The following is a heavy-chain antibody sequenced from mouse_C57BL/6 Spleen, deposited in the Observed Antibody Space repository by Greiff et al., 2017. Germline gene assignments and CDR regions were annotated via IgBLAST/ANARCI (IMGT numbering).Heavy chain of an antibody. Sequence: EVKLMESGPGLVKPSQSLSLTCSVTGYSITSGYYWNWIRQFPGNKLEWMGYISYDGSNNYNPSLKNRISITRDTSKNQFFLKLNSVTTEDTATYYCAREGREYAMDYWGQGTSVTVSS. CDR1: GYSITSGYY. V-gene: IGHV3-6*01. CDR2: ISYDGSN. J-gene: IGHJ4*01. CDR3: AREGREYAMDY.